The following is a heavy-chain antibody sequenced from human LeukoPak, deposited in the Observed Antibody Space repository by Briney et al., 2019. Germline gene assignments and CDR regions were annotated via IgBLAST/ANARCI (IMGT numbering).Heavy chain of an antibody. J-gene: IGHJ4*02. CDR1: GFTFSSYG. CDR2: IKKDGSEK. CDR3: ARHLSGITGYTYGRGIDY. V-gene: IGHV3-7*01. D-gene: IGHD5-18*01. Sequence: GGSLRLSCAASGFTFSSYGMHWVRQAPGKGLEWVANIKKDGSEKYYVDSVKGRFTISRDNAKTSLYLQMNTLRAEDTAVYYCARHLSGITGYTYGRGIDYWGQGTLVTVSS.